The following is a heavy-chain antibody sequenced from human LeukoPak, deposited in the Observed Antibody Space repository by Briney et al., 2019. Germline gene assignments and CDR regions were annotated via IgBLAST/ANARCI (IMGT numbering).Heavy chain of an antibody. V-gene: IGHV1-2*02. CDR3: ARETSDSGYDSLDY. Sequence: GSVKVSCKASGYTFTSYGISWVRQAPGQGLEWMGWINPNSGYTNYAQKFQGRVIMTRDTSISTAYMELSRLRSDDTAVYYCARETSDSGYDSLDYWGQGTLVTVSS. CDR2: INPNSGYT. D-gene: IGHD5-12*01. J-gene: IGHJ4*02. CDR1: GYTFTSYG.